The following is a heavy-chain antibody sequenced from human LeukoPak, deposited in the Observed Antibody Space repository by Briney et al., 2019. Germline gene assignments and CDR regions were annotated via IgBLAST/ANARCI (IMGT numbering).Heavy chain of an antibody. CDR2: INHSGST. D-gene: IGHD6-19*01. J-gene: IGHJ5*02. CDR1: GGSFSGYY. CDR3: ARAQQWLVRGWFDP. V-gene: IGHV4-34*01. Sequence: KPSETLSLTCAVYGGSFSGYYWSWIRQPPGKGLEWIGEINHSGSTNYNPSLKSRVTISVDTSKNQFSLKLSSVTAADTAVYYCARAQQWLVRGWFDPWGQGTLVTVSS.